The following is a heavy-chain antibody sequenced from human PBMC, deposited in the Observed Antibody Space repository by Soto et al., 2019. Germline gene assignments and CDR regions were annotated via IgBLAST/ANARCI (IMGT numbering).Heavy chain of an antibody. Sequence: QLHLVQSGAVVKKPGASVTVSCSASGYPVTAYYMHWVRQAPGRGLEWMGGINPATGAAKYTQTFQGRVPMTRDNFTRTVFMELRGLKSGDTALFYCARGGGVGVAGSAAFDMWGQGTLVTVSS. J-gene: IGHJ3*02. CDR1: GYPVTAYY. CDR2: INPATGAA. CDR3: ARGGGVGVAGSAAFDM. D-gene: IGHD3-3*01. V-gene: IGHV1-2*02.